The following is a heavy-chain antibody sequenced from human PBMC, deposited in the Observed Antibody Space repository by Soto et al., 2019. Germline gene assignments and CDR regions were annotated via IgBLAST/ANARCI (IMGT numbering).Heavy chain of an antibody. CDR3: ARVGYYGSGSYRENYYYYGMDV. J-gene: IGHJ6*02. Sequence: GASVKVSCKASGYTFTGYYMHWVRQAPGQRLEWMGWINPNSGGTNYAQKFQGWVTMTRDTSISTAYMELSRLRSDDTAVYYCARVGYYGSGSYRENYYYYGMDVWGQGTTVTVSS. V-gene: IGHV1-2*04. CDR2: INPNSGGT. D-gene: IGHD3-10*01. CDR1: GYTFTGYY.